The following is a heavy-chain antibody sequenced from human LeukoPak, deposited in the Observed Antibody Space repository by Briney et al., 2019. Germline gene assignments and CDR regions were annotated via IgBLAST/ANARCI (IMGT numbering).Heavy chain of an antibody. CDR3: AGGFYYYYMDV. CDR2: IRQDGNEM. J-gene: IGHJ6*03. CDR1: GFSFSSYW. Sequence: GGSLRLSCAASGFSFSSYWMTWVRQAPGGGLEWLANIRQDGNEMYYVDSVKGRFTISRDNAKNSLYLQTNSLRPEDTAIYYCAGGFYYYYMDVWGKGTTVTVSS. V-gene: IGHV3-7*04.